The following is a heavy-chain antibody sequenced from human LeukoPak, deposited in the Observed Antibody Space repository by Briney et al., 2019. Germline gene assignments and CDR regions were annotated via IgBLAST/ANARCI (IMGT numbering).Heavy chain of an antibody. J-gene: IGHJ4*02. CDR3: AKDVEATISSGGYYFDY. D-gene: IGHD6-19*01. CDR2: ISGSDGST. Sequence: GGSLRLSCAASGFTPRSYAMSWVRQAPGKGLEWVSAISGSDGSTHYADSVKGRFTISRDISYNRLYLQMNSLRAEDTAVYYCAKDVEATISSGGYYFDYRGQGTLVTVSS. V-gene: IGHV3-23*01. CDR1: GFTPRSYA.